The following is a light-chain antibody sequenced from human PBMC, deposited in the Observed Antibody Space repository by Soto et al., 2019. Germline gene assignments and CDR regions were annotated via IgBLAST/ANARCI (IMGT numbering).Light chain of an antibody. CDR1: QSVSRSY. V-gene: IGKV3-20*01. CDR3: QQYGSSLYT. Sequence: EIVLTQSPGTLSLSPGEGATLSCRASQSVSRSYLAWFQQKPGQAPRLLIYGASSRATGIPDRFSGSGSGTDFTLTISRLEPEDFAVYYCQQYGSSLYTFGQGTKLEIK. CDR2: GAS. J-gene: IGKJ2*01.